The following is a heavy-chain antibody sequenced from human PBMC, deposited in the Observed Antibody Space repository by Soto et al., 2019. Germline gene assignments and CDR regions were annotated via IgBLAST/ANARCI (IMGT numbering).Heavy chain of an antibody. CDR1: GGTFSSYA. CDR3: ARDHLRHGYFDY. CDR2: IIPIFGTA. Sequence: SVKVSCKASGGTFSSYAISWVRQAPGQGLEWMGGIIPIFGTANYAQKFQGRVTITADESTSTAYMELSSLRSEDTAVYYCARDHLRHGYFDYWGQGTLVTVSS. V-gene: IGHV1-69*13. J-gene: IGHJ4*02.